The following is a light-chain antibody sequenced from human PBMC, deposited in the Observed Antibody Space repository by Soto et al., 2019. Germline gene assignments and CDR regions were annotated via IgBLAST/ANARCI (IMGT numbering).Light chain of an antibody. CDR1: QSVSSN. V-gene: IGKV3-15*01. CDR3: QQRANWPLT. Sequence: EIVLPQSPATLSLSPGESATLSCRASQSVSSNLAWYQQKPGQAPRLLIYGASTRATGIPARFSGSGSGTEFTLTISSLQSEDFAVYYCQQRANWPLTFGGGTKVDIK. J-gene: IGKJ4*01. CDR2: GAS.